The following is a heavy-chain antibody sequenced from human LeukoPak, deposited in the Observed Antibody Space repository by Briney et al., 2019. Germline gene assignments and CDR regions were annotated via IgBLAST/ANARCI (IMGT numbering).Heavy chain of an antibody. V-gene: IGHV4-59*12. CDR2: IYYSGST. CDR1: GGSISSYY. CDR3: ARDRGWFDP. Sequence: SETLSLTCTVSGGSISSYYWSWIRQPPGKGLEWIGYIYYSGSTNYNPSLKSRVTISVDTSKNQFSLKLSSVTAADTAVYYCARDRGWFDPWGQGTLVTVSS. J-gene: IGHJ5*02.